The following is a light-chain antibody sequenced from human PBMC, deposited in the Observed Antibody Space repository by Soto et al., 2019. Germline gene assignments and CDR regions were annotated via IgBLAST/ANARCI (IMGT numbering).Light chain of an antibody. J-gene: IGKJ5*01. CDR2: RAS. CDR1: QSINSW. V-gene: IGKV1-5*03. CDR3: QHYNTYPYT. Sequence: DAQMAQSPSTLSASVGDTVTITCRASQSINSWLAWYQQKPGKAPNLLIHRASTLQSGVPSRFSGSGSGTEFTLTITGLQPDDFATYYCQHYNTYPYTLGQGTRLAIK.